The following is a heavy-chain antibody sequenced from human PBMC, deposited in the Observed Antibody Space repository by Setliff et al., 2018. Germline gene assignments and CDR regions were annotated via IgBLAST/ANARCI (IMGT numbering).Heavy chain of an antibody. CDR2: IYYRGIN. V-gene: IGHV4-39*01. Sequence: SETLSLTCTVSGASISSTYYWGWVRQSPEKGLEWIGSIYYRGINFSNPSLRSRVTMSVDTSKNQFSLNLTSVTAADTAVYYCARASVVPAIAVGYWGQGTLVTVSS. CDR1: GASISSTYY. J-gene: IGHJ4*02. D-gene: IGHD2-15*01. CDR3: ARASVVPAIAVGY.